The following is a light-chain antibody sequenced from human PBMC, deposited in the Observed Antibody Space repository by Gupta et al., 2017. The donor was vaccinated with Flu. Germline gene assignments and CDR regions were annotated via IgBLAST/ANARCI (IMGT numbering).Light chain of an antibody. Sequence: PSSLSASVGDRVTITCRASQSISSYLTWYQQKPGKAPKLLIYAASSLQSGVPSRFSGSGSGTDFTLTISRLQPEDFATYYCQQSDSTPHTFGQGTKLEIK. CDR1: QSISSY. CDR3: QQSDSTPHT. CDR2: AAS. J-gene: IGKJ2*01. V-gene: IGKV1-39*01.